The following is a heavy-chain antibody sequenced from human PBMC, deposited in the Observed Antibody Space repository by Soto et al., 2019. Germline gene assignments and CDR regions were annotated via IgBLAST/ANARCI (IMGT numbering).Heavy chain of an antibody. CDR2: IIPIFGTT. CDR1: GGTFSSYA. D-gene: IGHD6-19*01. V-gene: IGHV1-69*12. CDR3: ASLMRLSGGWYPLAFDI. J-gene: IGHJ3*02. Sequence: QVQLAQSGAEVKKPGSSVKVSCKASGGTFSSYAISWVRQAPGQGLEWMGGIIPIFGTTNYAQKFQGRVTISANEAWSTXYMELSSLRSEDTAVYYCASLMRLSGGWYPLAFDIWGQGTMVTVSS.